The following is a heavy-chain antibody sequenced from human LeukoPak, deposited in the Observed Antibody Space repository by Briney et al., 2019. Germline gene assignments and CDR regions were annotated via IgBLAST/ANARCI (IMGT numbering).Heavy chain of an antibody. Sequence: GGSLRLSCAASGFTFSSYGMHWVRQAPGGGLEWVAVISYDGSNKYYADSVKGRFTISRDNSKNTLYLQMNSLRAEDTAVYYCAKDQRVAAAGNPSDYWGQGTLVTVSS. CDR2: ISYDGSNK. D-gene: IGHD6-13*01. J-gene: IGHJ4*02. V-gene: IGHV3-30*18. CDR1: GFTFSSYG. CDR3: AKDQRVAAAGNPSDY.